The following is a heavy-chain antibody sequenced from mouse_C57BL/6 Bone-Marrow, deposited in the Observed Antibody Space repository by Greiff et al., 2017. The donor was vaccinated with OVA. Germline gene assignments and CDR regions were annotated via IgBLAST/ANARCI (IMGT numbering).Heavy chain of an antibody. Sequence: QVQLQQPGAELVRPGPSVKLSCKASGYTFTSYWMHWVKQRPGQGLEWIGVIDPSDSYTNYNQKFKGKATLTVDTSSSQAYMQRSSLTSEDSAVYYCARLTGAFWFAYWGQGTLVTVSA. D-gene: IGHD4-1*01. CDR3: ARLTGAFWFAY. V-gene: IGHV1-59*01. J-gene: IGHJ3*01. CDR2: IDPSDSYT. CDR1: GYTFTSYW.